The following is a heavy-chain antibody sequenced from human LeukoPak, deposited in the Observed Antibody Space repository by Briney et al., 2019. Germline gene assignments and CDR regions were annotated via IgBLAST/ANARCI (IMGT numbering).Heavy chain of an antibody. CDR3: AREFWYSSGWYSPHYYYYYMDV. D-gene: IGHD6-19*01. V-gene: IGHV4-34*01. CDR1: GGSFSGYY. CDR2: INHSGST. Sequence: SETLSLTCAVYGGSFSGYYWSWIRQPPGKGLEWIGEINHSGSTNYNPSLKSRVTMSVDTSKNQFSLKLSSVTAADTAVYYCAREFWYSSGWYSPHYYYYYMDVWGKGTTVTISS. J-gene: IGHJ6*03.